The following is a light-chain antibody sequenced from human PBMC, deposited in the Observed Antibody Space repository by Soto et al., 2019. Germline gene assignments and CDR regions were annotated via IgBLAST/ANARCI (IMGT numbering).Light chain of an antibody. CDR1: QSLLHSNGYNY. Sequence: DIVMTQSPLSLPVTPGEPASISCRSSQSLLHSNGYNYLDWYLQKPGQSPQLLIYLGSNRASGVPDRFSGSGSGTDFTLKISRVEAEDVGVYYGMQALQTPPTFGQGPKVDIK. V-gene: IGKV2-28*01. CDR2: LGS. J-gene: IGKJ1*01. CDR3: MQALQTPPT.